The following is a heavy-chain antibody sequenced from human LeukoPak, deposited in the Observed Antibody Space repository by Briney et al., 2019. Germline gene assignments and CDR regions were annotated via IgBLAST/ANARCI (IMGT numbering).Heavy chain of an antibody. Sequence: PGGSLRLSCAASGFTFSSYWMSWVRQAPGKGLEWVANIKQDGSEKYYVDSVKGRFTISRDNAKNSLYPQMNSLRAEDTAVYYCARLYQLTHYYYYYMDVWGKGTTVTVSS. CDR2: IKQDGSEK. J-gene: IGHJ6*03. D-gene: IGHD2-2*01. V-gene: IGHV3-7*01. CDR1: GFTFSSYW. CDR3: ARLYQLTHYYYYYMDV.